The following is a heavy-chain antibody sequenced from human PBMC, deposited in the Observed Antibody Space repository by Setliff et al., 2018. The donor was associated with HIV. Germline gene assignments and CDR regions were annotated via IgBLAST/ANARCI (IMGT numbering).Heavy chain of an antibody. Sequence: GGSLRLSCAASGFTFSSYAVHWVRQAPGKGLEWVAVISYDGSNKYYADSVKGRLTISGDNSKNTLYLQMNSLRAEDTAVYCCARSKGHLYYDDDTGYVLRAFDIWGQGTMVTVSS. CDR3: ARSKGHLYYDDDTGYVLRAFDI. CDR1: GFTFSSYA. D-gene: IGHD3-22*01. V-gene: IGHV3-30*04. CDR2: ISYDGSNK. J-gene: IGHJ3*02.